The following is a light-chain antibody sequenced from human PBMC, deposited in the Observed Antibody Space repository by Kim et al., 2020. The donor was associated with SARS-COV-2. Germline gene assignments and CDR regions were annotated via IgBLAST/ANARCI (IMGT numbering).Light chain of an antibody. CDR2: YDS. CDR3: QVWDSSSDHRVV. J-gene: IGLJ2*01. Sequence: PGQTARVSCGGDSIGSKRVHWYQQKSGQAPVVVIYYDSDRPSGIPERFSGSNSGNTATLTISRVEAGDEAVYYCQVWDSSSDHRVVFGGGTQLTVL. V-gene: IGLV3-21*04. CDR1: SIGSKR.